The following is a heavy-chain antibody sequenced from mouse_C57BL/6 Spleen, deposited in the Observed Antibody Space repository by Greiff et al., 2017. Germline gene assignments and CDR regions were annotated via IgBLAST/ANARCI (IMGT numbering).Heavy chain of an antibody. D-gene: IGHD2-3*01. J-gene: IGHJ3*01. V-gene: IGHV5-4*01. CDR1: GFTFSSYA. CDR2: ISDGGSYT. Sequence: EVMLVESGGGLVKPGGSLKFSCAASGFTFSSYAMSWVRQTPEKRLEWVATISDGGSYTYYPDNVKGRFTISRDNAKNNLYLQMGHLKSEDTAMYYCAREGSSLYDGYYEGFAYWGQGTLVTVSA. CDR3: AREGSSLYDGYYEGFAY.